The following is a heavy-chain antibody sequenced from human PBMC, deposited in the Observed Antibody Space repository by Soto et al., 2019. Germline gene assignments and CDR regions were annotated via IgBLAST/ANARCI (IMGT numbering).Heavy chain of an antibody. CDR1: GGSVSSGGYY. Sequence: SETLSLTCTVSGGSVSSGGYYWSWIRQHPGKGLEWIGYIYYSGSTYYNPSLKSRVTISVDTSKNQFSLKLSSVTAADTAVYYCARGGRYYYDSSGYLELFDYWGQGTLVTVSS. CDR2: IYYSGST. CDR3: ARGGRYYYDSSGYLELFDY. V-gene: IGHV4-31*03. J-gene: IGHJ4*02. D-gene: IGHD3-22*01.